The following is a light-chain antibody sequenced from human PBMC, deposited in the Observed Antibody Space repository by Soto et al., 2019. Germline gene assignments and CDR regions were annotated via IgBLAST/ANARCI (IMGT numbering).Light chain of an antibody. CDR1: QSVANF. V-gene: IGKV3-11*01. CDR3: QQRSDWPPIT. J-gene: IGKJ5*01. CDR2: DAS. Sequence: EIVLTQSPATLSLSPGERATLSCRASQSVANFLAWYQQKPGQAPRLLIYDASIRASGIPARFSGSGSGTDFTLTISSLEPEDFAVYYCQQRSDWPPITFGQGTRLEI.